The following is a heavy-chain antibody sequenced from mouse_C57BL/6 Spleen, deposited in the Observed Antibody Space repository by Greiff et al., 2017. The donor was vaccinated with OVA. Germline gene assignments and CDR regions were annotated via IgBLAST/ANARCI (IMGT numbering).Heavy chain of an antibody. J-gene: IGHJ3*01. Sequence: VQLKESGAELVKPGASVKLSCTASGFNIKDYYMHWVKQRTEQGLEWIGRIDPEDGETKYAPKFQGKATITADTSSNTAYLQLSSLTSEDTAVYYCARRDYGSLWLAYWGQGTLVTVSA. D-gene: IGHD1-1*01. V-gene: IGHV14-2*01. CDR3: ARRDYGSLWLAY. CDR2: IDPEDGET. CDR1: GFNIKDYY.